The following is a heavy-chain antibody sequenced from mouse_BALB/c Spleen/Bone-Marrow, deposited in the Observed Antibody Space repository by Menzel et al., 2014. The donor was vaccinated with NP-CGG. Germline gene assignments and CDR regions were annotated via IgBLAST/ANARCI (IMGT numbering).Heavy chain of an antibody. CDR2: ISNLAYSI. CDR1: GFTFSDYG. D-gene: IGHD2-1*01. V-gene: IGHV5-15*02. Sequence: EVKLLESGGGLVQPGGSRKLSCAASGFTFSDYGMAWVRQAPGKGPEWVAFISNLAYSIYYADTVTGRFTISRENAKNTLCLEMSSLRSEDTAMYYCATIYYGNSYAMDYWGQGTSVTVSS. J-gene: IGHJ4*01. CDR3: ATIYYGNSYAMDY.